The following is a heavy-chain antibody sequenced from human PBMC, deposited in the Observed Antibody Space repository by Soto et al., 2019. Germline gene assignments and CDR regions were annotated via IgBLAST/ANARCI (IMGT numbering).Heavy chain of an antibody. CDR2: INGGNGNT. CDR3: ARGYQPLDV. Sequence: QVQLVQSGAEVKKPGASVKVSCKASGYTFTNYAMHWVRQAPGQRLEWMGWINGGNGNTKYSQKFQGRVTITRDTSASTSYMELSRLRSEDTAVYYCARGYQPLDVWGQGTTVTVSS. CDR1: GYTFTNYA. D-gene: IGHD2-2*01. J-gene: IGHJ6*02. V-gene: IGHV1-3*01.